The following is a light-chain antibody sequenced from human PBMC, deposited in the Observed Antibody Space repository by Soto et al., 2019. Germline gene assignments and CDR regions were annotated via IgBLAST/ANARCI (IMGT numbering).Light chain of an antibody. CDR3: QQLNSYPLT. CDR1: QAISSY. Sequence: AIRMTQSPSSFSASTGDRVTISCRASQAISSYLAWYQQKPGKAPKPLIYAASTLQSGVPSRFSGSGSGTEFTLTISSLQPEDFATYYCQQLNSYPLTFGPGTNVDIK. V-gene: IGKV1-8*01. CDR2: AAS. J-gene: IGKJ3*01.